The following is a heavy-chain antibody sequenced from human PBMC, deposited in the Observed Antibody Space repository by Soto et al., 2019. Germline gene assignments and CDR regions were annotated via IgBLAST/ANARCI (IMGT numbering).Heavy chain of an antibody. CDR3: AILGYFSGDCCSWSFDY. D-gene: IGHD2-15*01. Sequence: QVQLVQSGAEVKKPGASVKVSCKASGYTFTSYGITWVRQAPGQGLEWMGWISAYNGNTNYAQKLQGRVTMTTDTSTSRAYMALRGPISDDTAAYYCAILGYFSGDCCSWSFDYWGQGPLVTVSP. V-gene: IGHV1-18*01. CDR2: ISAYNGNT. CDR1: GYTFTSYG. J-gene: IGHJ4*02.